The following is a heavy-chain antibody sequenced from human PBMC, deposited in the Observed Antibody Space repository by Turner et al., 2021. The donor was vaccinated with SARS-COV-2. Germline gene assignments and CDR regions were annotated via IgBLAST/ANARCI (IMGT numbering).Heavy chain of an antibody. J-gene: IGHJ4*02. CDR3: AKVVSPYCSGGSCYSSPADY. V-gene: IGHV3-30*18. D-gene: IGHD2-15*01. CDR1: GFTFNGYG. CDR2: ISYDGSNK. Sequence: QVQLVESGGGVVQPGRSLRLSCAVSGFTFNGYGMQWVRQATGKGLEWVAVISYDGSNKYYADSVKGRFTISRDNSKNTLYLQMNSLRAEDTAVYYCAKVVSPYCSGGSCYSSPADYWGQGSLVTVSS.